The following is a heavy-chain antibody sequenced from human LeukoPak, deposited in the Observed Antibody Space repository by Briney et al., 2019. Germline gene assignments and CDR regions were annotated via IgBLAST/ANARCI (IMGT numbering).Heavy chain of an antibody. D-gene: IGHD2-2*01. J-gene: IGHJ4*02. V-gene: IGHV3-30-3*02. CDR2: ISYDGSNK. Sequence: GGSLRLSCAASGFTFSSYAMHWVRQAPGKGLEWVAVISYDGSNKYYADSVKGRFTISRDNAKNLLYLQLSSLRAEDTAVYYCAKPAATQCSSTSCSAFDHWGQGTLVTVSS. CDR3: AKPAATQCSSTSCSAFDH. CDR1: GFTFSSYA.